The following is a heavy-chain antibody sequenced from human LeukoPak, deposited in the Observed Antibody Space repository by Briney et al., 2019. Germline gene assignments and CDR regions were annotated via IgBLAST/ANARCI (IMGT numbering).Heavy chain of an antibody. CDR2: INPSGGST. D-gene: IGHD3-3*01. CDR1: GYTFTSYY. J-gene: IGHJ4*02. CDR3: ARGEYDFWSGYLTGGYYFDY. V-gene: IGHV1-46*01. Sequence: ASVKVSCKASGYTFTSYYMHWVRQAPGQGLEWMGIINPSGGSTSYAQKFQGRVTMTRDMSTSTVYMELSSLRSEDTAVYYCARGEYDFWSGYLTGGYYFDYWGQGTLVTVSS.